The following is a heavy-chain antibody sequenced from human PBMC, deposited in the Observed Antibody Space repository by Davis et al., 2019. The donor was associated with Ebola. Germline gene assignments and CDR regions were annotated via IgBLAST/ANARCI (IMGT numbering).Heavy chain of an antibody. D-gene: IGHD2-8*02. V-gene: IGHV3-15*01. Sequence: GESLKISCAASGFTFSYAWMSWVRQAPGKGLERVGRIKSKSDGGTTDYAAPVKGRFTISRDDSKNTWYLQMNSLKAEDTAVYYCTTLPTGARDYWGQGTLVTVSS. CDR3: TTLPTGARDY. CDR1: GFTFSYAW. J-gene: IGHJ4*02. CDR2: IKSKSDGGTT.